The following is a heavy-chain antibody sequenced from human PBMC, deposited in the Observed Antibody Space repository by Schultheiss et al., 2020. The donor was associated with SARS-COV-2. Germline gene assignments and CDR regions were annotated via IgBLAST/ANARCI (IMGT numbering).Heavy chain of an antibody. Sequence: GGSLRLSCAASGFTFSSYAMSWVRQAPGKGLEWISYISNSGSTIYYADSVRGRFTVSRDNAKNSLYLQMNSLRAEDTAVYFCTRWSDSWGQGTLVTVSS. CDR1: GFTFSSYA. D-gene: IGHD2-15*01. V-gene: IGHV3-48*03. CDR2: ISNSGSTI. J-gene: IGHJ5*01. CDR3: TRWSDS.